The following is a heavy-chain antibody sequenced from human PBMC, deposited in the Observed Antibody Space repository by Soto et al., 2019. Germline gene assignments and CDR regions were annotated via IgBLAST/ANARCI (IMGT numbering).Heavy chain of an antibody. J-gene: IGHJ6*02. CDR1: GYSFTTYW. CDR2: IYPGDSDT. D-gene: IGHD2-15*01. Sequence: PGESLKISCQGSGYSFTTYWIGWVRQMPGKGLEWMGIIYPGDSDTRYSPSFQGQVTISAGKSISTAYLQWSSLKASDTAMYYCARLGGGYCSGGSCYPGGPYYYYGRDVWGQGTTVTISS. V-gene: IGHV5-51*01. CDR3: ARLGGGYCSGGSCYPGGPYYYYGRDV.